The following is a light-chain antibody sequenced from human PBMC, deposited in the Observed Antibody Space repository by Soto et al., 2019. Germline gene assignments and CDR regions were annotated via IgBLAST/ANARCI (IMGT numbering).Light chain of an antibody. V-gene: IGKV1-33*01. CDR3: QQYDNLPFT. Sequence: DIQMTQSPSSLSSALVERDAITCQAIQDISNYLNWYQQKPGKAPKLLIYDASNLETGVPSRFSGSGSGTDFTFTISSLQPEDIATYYCQQYDNLPFTFGQGTRLEI. J-gene: IGKJ5*01. CDR2: DAS. CDR1: QDISNY.